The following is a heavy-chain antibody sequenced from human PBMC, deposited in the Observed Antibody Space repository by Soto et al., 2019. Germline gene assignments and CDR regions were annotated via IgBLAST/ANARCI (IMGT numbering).Heavy chain of an antibody. D-gene: IGHD3-22*01. CDR1: GGSISSSSYY. CDR2: IYYSGST. Sequence: PSETLSLTCTVSGGSISSSSYYWGWIRQPPGKGLEWIGSIYYSGSTYYNPSLKSRVTISVDTSKNQFSLKLSSVTAADTAVYYCARHWGGMVTMIVSQISFWFDPWGQGTLVTVSS. J-gene: IGHJ5*02. CDR3: ARHWGGMVTMIVSQISFWFDP. V-gene: IGHV4-39*01.